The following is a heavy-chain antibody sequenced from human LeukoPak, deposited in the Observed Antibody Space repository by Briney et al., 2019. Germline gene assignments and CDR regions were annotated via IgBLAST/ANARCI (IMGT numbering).Heavy chain of an antibody. V-gene: IGHV3-23*01. J-gene: IGHJ4*02. CDR2: ISVSGRST. D-gene: IGHD6-13*01. CDR1: AFIFITYV. Sequence: GGSLRLSCVASAFIFITYVTSSVRQAPGKWREWVSGISVSGRSTYYADSVKGRFTIYRDNSKNTLYLQMHSLRAEDTAVYHCARGGVLLAGKKFDYWGQGIVVTVSS. CDR3: ARGGVLLAGKKFDY.